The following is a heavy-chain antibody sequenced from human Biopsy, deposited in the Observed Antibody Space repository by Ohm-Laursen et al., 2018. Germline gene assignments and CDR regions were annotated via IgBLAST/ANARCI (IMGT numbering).Heavy chain of an antibody. CDR3: AADADGYYTEFDY. V-gene: IGHV1-69*04. J-gene: IGHJ4*02. CDR2: IVPILGHL. CDR1: GGTSSNYA. D-gene: IGHD3-3*01. Sequence: SVKVSCKASGGTSSNYAFSWVRQAPGQGLEWVGRIVPILGHLNYAQRFQGRVSITADKSTTYVYMELNRLTSGDTAVYYCAADADGYYTEFDYWGPGTLVTVSS.